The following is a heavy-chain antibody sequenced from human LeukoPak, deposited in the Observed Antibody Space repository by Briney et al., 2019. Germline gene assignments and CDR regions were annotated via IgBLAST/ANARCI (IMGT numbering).Heavy chain of an antibody. V-gene: IGHV3-74*01. CDR2: INSNGSST. D-gene: IGHD6-19*01. J-gene: IGHJ5*01. CDR1: GFTFSSYW. CDR3: ARESSGWFDY. Sequence: GGSLRLSCAASGFTFSSYWMHWVRQAPGKGLVWVSRINSNGSSTTYADSVKGRFTISRDNAKNTLYLQMNSLRAEDTAVHYCARESSGWFDYWGQGTLVTVSS.